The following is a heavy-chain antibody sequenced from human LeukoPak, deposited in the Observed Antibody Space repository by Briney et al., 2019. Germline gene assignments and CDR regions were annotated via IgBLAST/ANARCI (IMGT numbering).Heavy chain of an antibody. CDR1: GYTFTNFW. Sequence: GESLKISCQGSGYTFTNFWINWVRQMPGKGLEWVGKIDPRDSYTKYSPSFEGHVSISADKSIDTVYPQWRSLESSDTAIYYCTRTSDHDYWGPGTLVVVSS. CDR3: TRTSDHDY. D-gene: IGHD2-2*01. CDR2: IDPRDSYT. J-gene: IGHJ4*02. V-gene: IGHV5-10-1*01.